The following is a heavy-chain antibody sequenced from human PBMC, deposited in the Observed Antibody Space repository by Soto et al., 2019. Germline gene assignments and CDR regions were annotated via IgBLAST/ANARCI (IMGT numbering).Heavy chain of an antibody. Sequence: QVQLQQWGAGLLKPSETLSLTCAVYGGSFSGYYWSWIRQPPGKGLEWIGEINHSGSTNYNPSLKSRVTISVDTSKNQFSLKLSSVTAADTAVYYCARSTWIRDIVVVVAPTLDYWGQGTLVTVSS. J-gene: IGHJ4*02. D-gene: IGHD2-15*01. CDR3: ARSTWIRDIVVVVAPTLDY. CDR2: INHSGST. CDR1: GGSFSGYY. V-gene: IGHV4-34*01.